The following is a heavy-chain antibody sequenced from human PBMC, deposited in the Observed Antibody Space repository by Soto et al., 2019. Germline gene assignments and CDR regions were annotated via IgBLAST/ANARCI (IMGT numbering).Heavy chain of an antibody. CDR1: GFTFSSYG. CDR2: ISYDGSNK. J-gene: IGHJ6*02. CDR3: AKDLGGYSYAKENYYYGMDV. D-gene: IGHD5-18*01. Sequence: QVQLVESGGGVVQPGRSLRLSCAASGFTFSSYGMHWVRQAPGKGLEWVAVISYDGSNKYYADSVKGRFTISRDNSKNTLDLQMNSLRAEDTAVYYCAKDLGGYSYAKENYYYGMDVWGQGTTVTVSS. V-gene: IGHV3-30*18.